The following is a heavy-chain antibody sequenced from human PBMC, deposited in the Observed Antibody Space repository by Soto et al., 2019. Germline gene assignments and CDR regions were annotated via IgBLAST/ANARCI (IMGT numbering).Heavy chain of an antibody. J-gene: IGHJ6*02. CDR2: ISGSGGST. V-gene: IGHV3-23*01. Sequence: RRLSCAASGFTFSSYAMSWVRQAPGKGLEWVSAISGSGGSTYYADSVKGRFTISRDNSKNTLYLQMNSLRAEDTAVYYCAKDGTYYDFWSGYYHYYYGMDVWGQGTSVTVSS. CDR1: GFTFSSYA. D-gene: IGHD3-3*01. CDR3: AKDGTYYDFWSGYYHYYYGMDV.